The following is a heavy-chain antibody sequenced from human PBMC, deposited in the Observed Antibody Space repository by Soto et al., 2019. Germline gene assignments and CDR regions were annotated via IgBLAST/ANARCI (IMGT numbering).Heavy chain of an antibody. CDR2: ISSSGSTI. Sequence: GSQRLSCAASGFPFSDYYMSWIRQAPGKGLEWVSYISSSGSTIYYADSVKGRFTISRDNAKNSLYLQMNSLRAEDTAVYYCARQEGYCSSTSCYDNWFDPWGQGTLVTVSS. V-gene: IGHV3-11*01. D-gene: IGHD2-2*01. J-gene: IGHJ5*02. CDR1: GFPFSDYY. CDR3: ARQEGYCSSTSCYDNWFDP.